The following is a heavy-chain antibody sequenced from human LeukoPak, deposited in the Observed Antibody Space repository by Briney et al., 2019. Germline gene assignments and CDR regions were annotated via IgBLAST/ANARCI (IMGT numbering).Heavy chain of an antibody. V-gene: IGHV3-9*01. D-gene: IGHD3-9*01. J-gene: IGHJ3*02. CDR3: AKDLAEDILTGFYLDAFDI. CDR1: GFTFDDYA. CDR2: INWNSGSM. Sequence: GGSLRLSCAVSGFTFDDYAMHWVRQAPGKGLEWVSGINWNSGSMGYADSVKGRFTISRDNAKNSLYLQMNSLRAEDTALYYCAKDLAEDILTGFYLDAFDIWGQGTMVTVSS.